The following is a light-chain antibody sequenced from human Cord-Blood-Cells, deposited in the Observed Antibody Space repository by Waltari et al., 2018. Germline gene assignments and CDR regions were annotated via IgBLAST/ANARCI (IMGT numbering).Light chain of an antibody. CDR1: QSVSSN. Sequence: EIVMTQSPATLSVSPAERATPSFRASQSVSSNLALYQQKPGQAPRLLIYGASTRATGSPARFSGSGSGTEFTLTISSLQSEDFAVYYCQQYNNWPPLTFGGGTKVEIK. V-gene: IGKV3-15*01. CDR3: QQYNNWPPLT. CDR2: GAS. J-gene: IGKJ4*01.